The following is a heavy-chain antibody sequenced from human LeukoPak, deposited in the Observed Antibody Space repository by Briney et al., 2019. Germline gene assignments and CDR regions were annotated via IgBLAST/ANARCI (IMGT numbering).Heavy chain of an antibody. J-gene: IGHJ3*02. CDR2: ISAYNGNT. CDR1: GYTFTSYG. V-gene: IGHV1-18*01. D-gene: IGHD5-24*01. Sequence: ASVKVSCKASGYTFTSYGISWVRQAPGQGLEWMGWISAYNGNTNYAQKLQGRVTMTTDTSTSTAYMELRSLRSEDTAVYYCARGTQITENDAFDIWGQGTMVTVSS. CDR3: ARGTQITENDAFDI.